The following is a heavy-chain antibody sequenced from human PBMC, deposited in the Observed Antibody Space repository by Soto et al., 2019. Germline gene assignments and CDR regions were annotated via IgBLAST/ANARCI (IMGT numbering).Heavy chain of an antibody. V-gene: IGHV4-4*02. CDR3: AIVIYDSRVNYCYFDF. Sequence: PSETLSLTCVVSGGSISGRNWWSWVRQAPGKRLEWIGEVFHSGDTTYTPSLRSRVTISVDTSKNQFSLKLNSVPAADTAVYYCAIVIYDSRVNYCYFDFWGQGAKVTVYS. CDR1: GGSISGRNW. D-gene: IGHD3-22*01. J-gene: IGHJ4*02. CDR2: VFHSGDT.